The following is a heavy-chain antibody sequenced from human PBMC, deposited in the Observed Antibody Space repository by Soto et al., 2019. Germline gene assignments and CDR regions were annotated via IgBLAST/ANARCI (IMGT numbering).Heavy chain of an antibody. J-gene: IGHJ6*03. D-gene: IGHD3-3*01. Sequence: GGSLRLSCAASGFTFSSYAMSWVSQAPGKGLEWVSNISSSSSTIYYADSVKGRFTISRGNAKNSLYLQMNSLRAEDTAVYYCARDTYDFWSGYYTGSYYYYYMDVWGKGTTVTVSS. CDR2: ISSSSSTI. CDR3: ARDTYDFWSGYYTGSYYYYYMDV. V-gene: IGHV3-48*01. CDR1: GFTFSSYA.